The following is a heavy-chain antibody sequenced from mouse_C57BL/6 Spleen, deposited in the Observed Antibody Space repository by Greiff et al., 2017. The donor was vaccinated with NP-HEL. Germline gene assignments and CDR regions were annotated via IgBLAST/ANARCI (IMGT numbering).Heavy chain of an antibody. D-gene: IGHD1-1*01. CDR2: IHPNSGST. CDR3: ARSYYGSSYHAY. J-gene: IGHJ3*01. CDR1: GYTFTSYW. Sequence: VQLQQPGAELVKPGASVKLSCKASGYTFTSYWMHWVKQRPGQGLEWIGMIHPNSGSTNYNEKFKSKATLTVDKSSSTAYMQLSSLTSEDSAVYYCARSYYGSSYHAYWGQGTLVTVSA. V-gene: IGHV1-64*01.